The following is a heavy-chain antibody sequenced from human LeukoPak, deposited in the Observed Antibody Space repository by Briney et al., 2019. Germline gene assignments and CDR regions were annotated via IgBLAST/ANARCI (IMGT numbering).Heavy chain of an antibody. V-gene: IGHV3-43*02. CDR3: AKDIGQFGPNLYYYYMDV. CDR2: ISGDGAST. J-gene: IGHJ6*03. D-gene: IGHD3-10*01. Sequence: GGSLRLSCAASGFTFDDYAMRWVRQAPGKGLEWVSLISGDGASTYYADSVKGRFTISRDNSKNSLYLQMNSLRTEATALYYCAKDIGQFGPNLYYYYMDVWGKGTTVTVSS. CDR1: GFTFDDYA.